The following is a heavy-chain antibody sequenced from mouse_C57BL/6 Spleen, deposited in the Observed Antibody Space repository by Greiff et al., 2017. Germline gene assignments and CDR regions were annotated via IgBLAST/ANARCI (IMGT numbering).Heavy chain of an antibody. Sequence: QVQLQQPGTELVKPGASVKLSCKASGYTFTSYWMHWVKQRPGQGLEWIGNINPSNGGTNYNEKFKSKATLTVYKSSSTASVQLSSLTSEDAAVDYCARMDSSVPFAYWGQGTLVTVSA. CDR2: INPSNGGT. D-gene: IGHD3-2*02. CDR1: GYTFTSYW. J-gene: IGHJ3*01. V-gene: IGHV1-53*01. CDR3: ARMDSSVPFAY.